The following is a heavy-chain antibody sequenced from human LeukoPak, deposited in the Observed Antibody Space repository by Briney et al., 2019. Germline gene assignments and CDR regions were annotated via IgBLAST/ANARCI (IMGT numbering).Heavy chain of an antibody. CDR3: ARARDSRLFDY. CDR2: IYPGDSDT. Sequence: ESLKISCKGSGYTFTSYWIGWVRQMPGKGLEWMGIIYPGDSDTRYSPSFQGQVTISADKSISTAYLQWTSLKASDTAMYYCARARDSRLFDYWGQGTLVTVSS. CDR1: GYTFTSYW. V-gene: IGHV5-51*01. D-gene: IGHD3-22*01. J-gene: IGHJ4*02.